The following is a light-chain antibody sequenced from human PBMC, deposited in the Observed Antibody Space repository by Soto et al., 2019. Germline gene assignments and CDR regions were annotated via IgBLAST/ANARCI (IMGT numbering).Light chain of an antibody. V-gene: IGKV1-5*01. Sequence: DIQMTQSPSTVSASVGDTVTITCRASQSISTRLAWYQQKAGTAPKVLIYDASRLESGVRSRISGSGSGTEFTLTISRLQPDDFASYYCQQYDRYSWTFGQGTKVDIK. J-gene: IGKJ1*01. CDR3: QQYDRYSWT. CDR1: QSISTR. CDR2: DAS.